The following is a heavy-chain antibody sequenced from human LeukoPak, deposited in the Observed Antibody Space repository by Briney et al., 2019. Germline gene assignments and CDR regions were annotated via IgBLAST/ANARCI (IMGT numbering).Heavy chain of an antibody. V-gene: IGHV3-43*02. D-gene: IGHD6-19*01. CDR2: ISGDGGST. Sequence: RAGGSLRLSCAASGFTFDDYAMHWVRQAPGKGLEWVSLISGDGGSTYCADSVKGRFTISRDNSKNSLYLQMNSLRTEDTALYYCAKDIIAVAGHYYYYGMDVWGQGTTVTVSS. CDR1: GFTFDDYA. CDR3: AKDIIAVAGHYYYYGMDV. J-gene: IGHJ6*02.